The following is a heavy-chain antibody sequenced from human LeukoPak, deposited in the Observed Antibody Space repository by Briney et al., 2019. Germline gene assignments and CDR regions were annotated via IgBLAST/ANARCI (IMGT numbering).Heavy chain of an antibody. CDR1: GFTFSSYS. V-gene: IGHV3-21*01. D-gene: IGHD6-19*01. J-gene: IGHJ4*02. CDR2: ISSSSSFI. CDR3: ARDLSLGIAVAGATEYYFDY. Sequence: PGGSLRLSCAASGFTFSSYSMNWVRQAPGKGLEWVSSISSSSSFIYHADSVKGRFTISRDNAKNSLYLQMNSLRAEDTAVYYCARDLSLGIAVAGATEYYFDYWGQGTLVTVSS.